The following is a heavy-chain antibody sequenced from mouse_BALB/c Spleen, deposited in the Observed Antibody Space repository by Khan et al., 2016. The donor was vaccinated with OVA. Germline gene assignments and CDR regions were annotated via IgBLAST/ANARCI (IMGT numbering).Heavy chain of an antibody. V-gene: IGHV1S135*01. CDR1: GYSFTTYY. Sequence: QLVQSGPELMKPGASVKISCKASGYSFTTYYMHWVKQSHGKSLEWIGYIDPFNGGNDYNQKFKGKATLTVDKSSSTAYMHLSSLTSEDSAVYYCARGTFDYWGQGTLVTVSA. CDR3: ARGTFDY. J-gene: IGHJ3*01. D-gene: IGHD3-3*01. CDR2: IDPFNGGN.